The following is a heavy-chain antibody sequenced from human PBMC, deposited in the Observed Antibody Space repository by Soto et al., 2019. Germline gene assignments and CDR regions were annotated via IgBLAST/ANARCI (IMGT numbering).Heavy chain of an antibody. CDR1: GYTFTTYD. J-gene: IGHJ6*02. CDR2: MDPNSGGT. V-gene: IGHV1-8*01. D-gene: IGHD3-3*01. Sequence: ASVKVSCKASGYTFTTYDINWVRQAPGQGLEWLGWMDPNSGGTGYAQNFQGRITMTRNISRNTAHMELSSLQSEDTAVYYCARERKFDFWRKGLDVWGQGTTVTVSS. CDR3: ARERKFDFWRKGLDV.